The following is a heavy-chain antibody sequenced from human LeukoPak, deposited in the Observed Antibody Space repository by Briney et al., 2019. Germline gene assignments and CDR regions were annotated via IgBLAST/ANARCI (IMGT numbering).Heavy chain of an antibody. V-gene: IGHV3-30*02. Sequence: GGSLRLSCAASGFTFSSYGMHWVRQAPGKELEWVAFIRYDGSNKYYADSVKGRFTISRGNAKNSLYLQMNSLRAEDTAVYYCAREKGFTMIEAPMGIGAFDIWGQGTMVTVSS. CDR2: IRYDGSNK. J-gene: IGHJ3*02. CDR1: GFTFSSYG. D-gene: IGHD3-22*01. CDR3: AREKGFTMIEAPMGIGAFDI.